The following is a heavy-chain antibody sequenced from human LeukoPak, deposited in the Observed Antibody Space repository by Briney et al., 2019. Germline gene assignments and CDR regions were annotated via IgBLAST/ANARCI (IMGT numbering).Heavy chain of an antibody. CDR1: GFTVSSNY. J-gene: IGHJ4*02. Sequence: GGSLRLSCAASGFTVSSNYMSWVRQAPGKGLEWVSVIYSGGSTYYADSVKGRFTISRDNSKNTLYLQMNSLRAEDTAVYYCARVKRYYGSGSYSFDYWGQGTLVTVSS. CDR3: ARVKRYYGSGSYSFDY. CDR2: IYSGGST. D-gene: IGHD3-10*01. V-gene: IGHV3-66*01.